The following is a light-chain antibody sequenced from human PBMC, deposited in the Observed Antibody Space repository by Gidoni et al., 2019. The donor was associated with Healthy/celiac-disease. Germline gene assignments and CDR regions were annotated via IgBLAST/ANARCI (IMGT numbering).Light chain of an antibody. V-gene: IGKV1-8*01. Sequence: SSFSASTGDRVTITCRASQGISSYLAWYQQKPGKAPKLLIYAASTLQSGVPSRFSGSGSGTDFTLTISCLQSEDFATYYCQQYYSYPLTFXGXTKVEIK. CDR1: QGISSY. J-gene: IGKJ4*01. CDR3: QQYYSYPLT. CDR2: AAS.